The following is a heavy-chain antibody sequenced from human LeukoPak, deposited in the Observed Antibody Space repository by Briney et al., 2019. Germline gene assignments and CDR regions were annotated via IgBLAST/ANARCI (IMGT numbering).Heavy chain of an antibody. J-gene: IGHJ4*02. CDR2: IYSSGST. Sequence: CAXXXFXVSSNYMXXVSQAPGKGLEWVAVIYSSGSTYYTDSVKGRFTISRDNSKNTLYPQMNSLRAEDTAVYYCARVIMVRGVISHFDYWGQGTLVTVSS. D-gene: IGHD3-10*01. CDR3: ARVIMVRGVISHFDY. CDR1: XFXVSSNY. V-gene: IGHV3-66*03.